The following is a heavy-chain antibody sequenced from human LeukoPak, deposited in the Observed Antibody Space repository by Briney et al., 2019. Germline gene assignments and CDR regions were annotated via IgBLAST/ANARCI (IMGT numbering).Heavy chain of an antibody. Sequence: GESLKISCKASGYNFSNFWIGWVRQVPGKGLEWMGIIYPGDSDTRYSPSFQGQVTISADKSISTAYLQWSSLKASDTAMYYCARSATLDIWGQGTMVTVSS. D-gene: IGHD2-15*01. J-gene: IGHJ3*02. CDR1: GYNFSNFW. CDR3: ARSATLDI. V-gene: IGHV5-51*01. CDR2: IYPGDSDT.